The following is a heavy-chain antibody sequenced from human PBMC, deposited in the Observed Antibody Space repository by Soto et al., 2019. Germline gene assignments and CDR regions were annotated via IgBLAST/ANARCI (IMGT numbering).Heavy chain of an antibody. J-gene: IGHJ6*03. CDR2: ISSSSSTI. Sequence: GGSLRLSCAASGFTFSSYSMNWVRQAPGKGLEWVSYISSSSSTIYYADSVKGRFTISRDNAKNSLYLQMNSLRDEDTAVYYCAREGALIEHPRATYYYYYYRDVWDKGTTVPV. D-gene: IGHD3-16*02. CDR3: AREGALIEHPRATYYYYYYRDV. CDR1: GFTFSSYS. V-gene: IGHV3-48*02.